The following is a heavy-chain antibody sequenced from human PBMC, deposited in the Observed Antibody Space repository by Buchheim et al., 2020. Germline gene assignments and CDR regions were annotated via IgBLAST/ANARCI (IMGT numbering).Heavy chain of an antibody. CDR2: ISYDGSNK. D-gene: IGHD2-2*01. CDR3: ARDKEGIVVVPAAMFDY. Sequence: QVQLMESGRGVVQPGRSLRLSCAASRFTFSDYALHWVRQAPGKGLEWVALISYDGSNKWYADSVKGRFTISRDNSKNILYLQMNSLRAGDTAIYYCARDKEGIVVVPAAMFDYWGQGT. J-gene: IGHJ4*02. CDR1: RFTFSDYA. V-gene: IGHV3-30*04.